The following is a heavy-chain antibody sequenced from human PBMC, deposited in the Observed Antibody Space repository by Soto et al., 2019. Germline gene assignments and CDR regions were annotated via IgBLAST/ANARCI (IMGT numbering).Heavy chain of an antibody. CDR1: GFTFSDST. Sequence: EVQLVESGGGLVQPGGSLKLSCAASGFTFSDSTVHWVRQASGKGLEWVGRIRSKADSYATAYAASVKGRFTISRDDCQNTAYLQMSSLKNEDTAVYYCTGRQLENWGQGTLVTVSS. D-gene: IGHD6-13*01. CDR2: IRSKADSYAT. J-gene: IGHJ4*02. CDR3: TGRQLEN. V-gene: IGHV3-73*01.